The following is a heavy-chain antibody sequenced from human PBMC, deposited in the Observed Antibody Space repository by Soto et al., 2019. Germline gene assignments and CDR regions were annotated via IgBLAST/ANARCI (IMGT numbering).Heavy chain of an antibody. CDR3: ARDLVPAAISFYGMDV. CDR1: GYTFTDYY. V-gene: IGHV1-2*02. Sequence: ASVKVSCKASGYTFTDYYIHWVRQAPGQGLEWMGWINPNSGATNYAQKFQGRVTMTRDTSISTAYMELSRLRSDDTAVYYCARDLVPAAISFYGMDVWGQGTTVTVSS. J-gene: IGHJ6*02. CDR2: INPNSGAT. D-gene: IGHD2-2*01.